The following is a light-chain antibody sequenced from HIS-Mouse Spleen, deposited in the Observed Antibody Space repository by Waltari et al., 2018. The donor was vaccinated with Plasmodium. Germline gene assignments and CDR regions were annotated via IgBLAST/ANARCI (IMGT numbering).Light chain of an antibody. Sequence: EIQMTKSPSSLSASVGYRVTVTCQASKDIRNYLNWYQQKPGKDPKLLIYDASNLETGVPSRFSGSGSGTDFTLTISSLQPEDIATYYCQQYDNLPRTFGQGTKLEIK. CDR3: QQYDNLPRT. CDR2: DAS. CDR1: KDIRNY. J-gene: IGKJ2*01. V-gene: IGKV1-33*01.